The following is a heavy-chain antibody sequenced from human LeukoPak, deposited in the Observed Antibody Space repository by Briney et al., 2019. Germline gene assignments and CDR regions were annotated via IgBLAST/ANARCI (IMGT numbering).Heavy chain of an antibody. CDR1: GYSISSGYY. CDR2: IYYSGST. CDR3: ARQPPGRFDY. J-gene: IGHJ4*02. V-gene: IGHV4-38-2*01. Sequence: SETLSLTCAVSGYSISSGYYWGWIRQPPGKGLEWIGSIYYSGSTYYNPSLKSRVTISVDTSKNQFSLKLSSVTAADTAVYYCARQPPGRFDYWGQGTLVTVSS.